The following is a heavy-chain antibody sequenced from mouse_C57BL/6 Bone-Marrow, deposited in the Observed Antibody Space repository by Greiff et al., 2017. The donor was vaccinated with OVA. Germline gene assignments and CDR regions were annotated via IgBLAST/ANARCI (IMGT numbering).Heavy chain of an antibody. CDR1: GYTFTSYW. J-gene: IGHJ2*01. CDR3: ARGAYYSNLYFDY. V-gene: IGHV1-64*01. Sequence: VQLQQPGAELVKPGASVKLSCKASGYTFTSYWMHWVKQRPGQGLEWIGMIHPNSGSTNYNEKFKSKATLTVDKSSSTAYMQLSSLTSEDSAVYYCARGAYYSNLYFDYWGQGTTLTVSS. D-gene: IGHD2-5*01. CDR2: IHPNSGST.